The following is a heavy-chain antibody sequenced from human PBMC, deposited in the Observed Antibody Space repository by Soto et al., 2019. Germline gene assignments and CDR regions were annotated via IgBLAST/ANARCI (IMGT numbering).Heavy chain of an antibody. CDR1: GGSISSSNW. V-gene: IGHV4-4*02. Sequence: SETLSLTCAVSGGSISSSNWWSWVRQPPGKGLEWIGEIYHSGSTNYNPSLKSRVTISVDKSKNQFSLKLSSVTAADTAVYYCAGFGIVLIGGFDPWGQGTLVTVSS. D-gene: IGHD2-8*01. CDR2: IYHSGST. J-gene: IGHJ5*02. CDR3: AGFGIVLIGGFDP.